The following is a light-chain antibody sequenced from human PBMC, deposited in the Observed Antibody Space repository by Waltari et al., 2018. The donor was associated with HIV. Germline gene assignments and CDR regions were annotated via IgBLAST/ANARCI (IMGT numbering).Light chain of an antibody. Sequence: QSVLTQPPSLSAAPGHKINISCSGGGSNIGSRTVHWYQQLPSRAPKLIIDHDHRPPSGVSDRFTASKSGTSASLFISKLQAADEATYYCAAWDDSLSGFVFGGGT. CDR3: AAWDDSLSGFV. CDR2: HDH. J-gene: IGLJ3*02. CDR1: GSNIGSRT. V-gene: IGLV1-44*01.